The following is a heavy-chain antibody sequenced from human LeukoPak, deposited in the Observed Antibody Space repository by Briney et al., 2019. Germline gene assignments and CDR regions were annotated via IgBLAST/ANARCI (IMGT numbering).Heavy chain of an antibody. CDR2: INPNSGGP. CDR3: ARERSGAFWFDP. J-gene: IGHJ5*02. CDR1: GYTFTGYY. Sequence: VASVKVSCKASGYTFTGYYIHWVRQAPGQGLEWMGWINPNSGGPNYAQKFQGRVTMTRDTSTSTVYMELSSLRSDDTAVYYCARERSGAFWFDPWGQGTLVTVSS. D-gene: IGHD2-15*01. V-gene: IGHV1-2*02.